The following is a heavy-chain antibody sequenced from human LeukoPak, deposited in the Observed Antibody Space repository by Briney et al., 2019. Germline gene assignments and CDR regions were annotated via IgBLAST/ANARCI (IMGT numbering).Heavy chain of an antibody. CDR2: TRNKVNSDTT. CDR1: GFSFSDHY. V-gene: IGHV3-72*01. D-gene: IGHD1-26*01. Sequence: PGGSLRLSCAGSGFSFSDHYIDWVRQAPGKGPEWIGRTRNKVNSDTTEYAASVKGRFSISRDDSKNSLFLQMNSLRPEDTAVYYCSKGYSGLLIYALDVWGQGPRVTVSS. CDR3: SKGYSGLLIYALDV. J-gene: IGHJ3*01.